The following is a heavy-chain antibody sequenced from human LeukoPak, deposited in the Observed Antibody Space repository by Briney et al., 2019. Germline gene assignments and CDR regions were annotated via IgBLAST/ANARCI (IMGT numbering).Heavy chain of an antibody. CDR2: ISYDGSNK. CDR1: GFTFSSYA. CDR3: ARDPLSRKRSGYYSYFDY. Sequence: GGSLRLSCAASGFTFSSYAMHWVRQAPGKGLEWVAVISYDGSNKYYADSVKGRFTISRDNSKNTLYLQMNSLRAEDTAVYYCARDPLSRKRSGYYSYFDYWGQGTLVTVSS. D-gene: IGHD3-22*01. V-gene: IGHV3-30-3*01. J-gene: IGHJ4*02.